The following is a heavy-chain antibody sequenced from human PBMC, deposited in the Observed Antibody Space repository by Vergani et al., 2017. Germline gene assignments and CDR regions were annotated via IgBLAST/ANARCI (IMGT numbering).Heavy chain of an antibody. CDR1: GFTVSSNY. V-gene: IGHV3-53*01. CDR3: ASGGGITMIVGGGFDI. CDR2: IYSGGST. J-gene: IGHJ3*02. D-gene: IGHD3-22*01. Sequence: EVQLVESGGGLIQPGGSLRLSCAASGFTVSSNYMSWVRQAPGKGLEWVSVIYSGGSTYYADSVKGRFTISKDNSKNTLYLQMNSLRAEDTAVYYCASGGGITMIVGGGFDIWGQGTMVTVSS.